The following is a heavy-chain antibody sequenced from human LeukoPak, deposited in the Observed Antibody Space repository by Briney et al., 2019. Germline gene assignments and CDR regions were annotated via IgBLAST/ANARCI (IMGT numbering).Heavy chain of an antibody. CDR1: GGTFSSYT. D-gene: IGHD2-2*01. V-gene: IGHV1-69*04. CDR3: AREFRRYCSSTSCNLLDYYYMDV. J-gene: IGHJ6*03. CDR2: IIPILGIA. Sequence: SVKVSCKASGGTFSSYTISWVRQAPGQGLEWMGRIIPILGIANYAQRFQGRVTITADKSTSTAYMELSSLRSEDTAVYYCAREFRRYCSSTSCNLLDYYYMDVWGKGTTVTVSS.